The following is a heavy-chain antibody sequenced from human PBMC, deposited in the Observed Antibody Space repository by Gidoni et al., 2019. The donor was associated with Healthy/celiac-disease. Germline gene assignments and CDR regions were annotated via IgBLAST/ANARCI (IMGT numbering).Heavy chain of an antibody. V-gene: IGHV4-34*01. CDR2: INHSGRT. CDR1: GGSFSGYY. D-gene: IGHD6-13*01. CDR3: ARASRSSSWIHY. Sequence: QVQLQQWGAGLLKPSETLSLPCAVYGGSFSGYYWSWRRQPPGKGPEWIGEINHSGRTKYNPSLKSRVTISVDTSKNQFSLKLSSVTAADTAVYYCARASRSSSWIHYWGQGTLVTVSS. J-gene: IGHJ4*02.